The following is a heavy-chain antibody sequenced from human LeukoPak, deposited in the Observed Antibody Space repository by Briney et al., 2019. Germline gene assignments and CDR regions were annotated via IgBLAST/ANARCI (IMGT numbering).Heavy chain of an antibody. CDR1: GFTFSNHA. CDR3: ARDPRSRSYDILTGYSH. D-gene: IGHD3-9*01. J-gene: IGHJ4*02. V-gene: IGHV3-33*01. Sequence: GRSLRLSCEASGFTFSNHAMHWVRQAPGKGLDWVAVVWFEGTDKYYADSVKGRFTVSRDNSNNTLYLQMNSLRAEETAVYYCARDPRSRSYDILTGYSHWGQGTLVTVSS. CDR2: VWFEGTDK.